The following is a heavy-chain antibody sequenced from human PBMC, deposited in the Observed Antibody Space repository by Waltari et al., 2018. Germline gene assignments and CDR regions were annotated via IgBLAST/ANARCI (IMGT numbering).Heavy chain of an antibody. D-gene: IGHD1-26*01. CDR3: ARDPGGRYYFDY. V-gene: IGHV3-53*01. CDR2: IYSGGNT. J-gene: IGHJ4*02. CDR1: GFTFRSTY. Sequence: EVQLVESGGGLIQPGGSLRLSCAASGFTFRSTYMSWVRQAPGKGLEWVSVIYSGGNTYYADSVKGRFTISRDNSKNTLYLQMNSLRADDTAVYYCARDPGGRYYFDYWGQGSLVTVSS.